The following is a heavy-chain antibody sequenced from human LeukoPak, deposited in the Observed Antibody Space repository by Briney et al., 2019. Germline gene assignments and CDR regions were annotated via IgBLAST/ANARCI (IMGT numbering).Heavy chain of an antibody. V-gene: IGHV3-9*01. Sequence: TGGSLRLSCAASGFTFDDYAMHWVRQAPGKGLEWVSGISRNSGSIGYADSVKGRFTISRDNAKNSLYLQMNSLRAEDTALYYCAKGRMTTLDYWGQGTLVTVSS. CDR2: ISRNSGSI. CDR1: GFTFDDYA. CDR3: AKGRMTTLDY. D-gene: IGHD3-16*01. J-gene: IGHJ4*02.